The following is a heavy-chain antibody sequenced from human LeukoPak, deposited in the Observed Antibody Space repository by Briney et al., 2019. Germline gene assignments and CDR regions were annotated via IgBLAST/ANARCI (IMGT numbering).Heavy chain of an antibody. CDR3: ARSGRGGAFDI. V-gene: IGHV3-23*01. CDR2: ISGSGGST. D-gene: IGHD1-26*01. Sequence: GGSLRLSCAASGFTFSSYWMSWVRQAPGKGLEWVSVISGSGGSTYYADSVKGRFTISGDNAKNTLYLEMNSLRAEDTAVYYCARSGRGGAFDIWGHGTMVTVSS. J-gene: IGHJ3*02. CDR1: GFTFSSYW.